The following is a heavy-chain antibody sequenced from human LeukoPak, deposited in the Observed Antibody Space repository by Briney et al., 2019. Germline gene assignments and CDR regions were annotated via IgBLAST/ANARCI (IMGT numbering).Heavy chain of an antibody. D-gene: IGHD6-13*01. CDR3: TTDHIHPFDSSVTV. Sequence: GGSLRLSCAASGFTFSDYYMSWIRQAPGKGLEWVSYISSNGSTIYYADSVKGRFTISRDNAKNSLYLQMNSLRAEDTAVYYCTTDHIHPFDSSVTVWGKGTTVTVSS. CDR2: ISSNGSTI. CDR1: GFTFSDYY. V-gene: IGHV3-11*01. J-gene: IGHJ6*04.